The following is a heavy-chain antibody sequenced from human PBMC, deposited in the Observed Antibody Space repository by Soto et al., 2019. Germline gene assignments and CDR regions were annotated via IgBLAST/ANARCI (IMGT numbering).Heavy chain of an antibody. CDR2: IYYSGST. CDR1: GGSISSYY. CDR3: ASWKYDDGDTEAFDI. Sequence: SETLSLTCTVSGGSISSYYWSWIRQPPGKGLEWIGYIYYSGSTNYNPSLKSRVTISVDTSKNQFSLKLSSVTAADTAVYYCASWKYDDGDTEAFDIWGQGTMVTVSS. D-gene: IGHD4-17*01. V-gene: IGHV4-59*01. J-gene: IGHJ3*02.